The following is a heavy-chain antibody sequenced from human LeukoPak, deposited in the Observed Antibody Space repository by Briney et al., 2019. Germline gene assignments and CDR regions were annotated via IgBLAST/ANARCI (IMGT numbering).Heavy chain of an antibody. CDR2: ISWNSGSI. CDR1: GFTFDDYA. J-gene: IGHJ4*02. V-gene: IGHV3-9*01. CDR3: AKAVSVTTPPFDY. Sequence: GGSLRLSCAASGFTFDDYAMHWVRQAPGKGLGGVSGISWNSGSIGYADSVKGRFTISRDNAKNSLYLQMNSLRAEDTALYYRAKAVSVTTPPFDYWGQGTLVTVSS. D-gene: IGHD4-17*01.